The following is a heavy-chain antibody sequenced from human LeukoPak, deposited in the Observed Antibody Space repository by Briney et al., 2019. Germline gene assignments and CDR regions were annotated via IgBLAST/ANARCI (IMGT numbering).Heavy chain of an antibody. CDR2: IYTSGST. Sequence: PSETLSLTCTVSGGSISSYYWSWIRQPPGKGLEWIGYIYTSGSTNYNPSLKSRVTISVDTSKNQFSLKLSSVTAADTAVYYCAREGYGSGKFDPWGQGTLVTVSS. J-gene: IGHJ5*02. V-gene: IGHV4-4*09. CDR1: GGSISSYY. D-gene: IGHD3-10*01. CDR3: AREGYGSGKFDP.